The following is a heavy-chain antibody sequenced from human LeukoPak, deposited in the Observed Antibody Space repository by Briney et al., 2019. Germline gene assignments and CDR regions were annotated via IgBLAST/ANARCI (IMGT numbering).Heavy chain of an antibody. Sequence: ASVTVSCKASGYTFTSYYMHWVRQAPGQGLEWMGIINPSGGSTSYAQKFQGRVTMTRDTSISTAYMELSRLRSDDTAVYYCARAFRKTQIVVVPAAIGYWGQGTLVTVSS. CDR3: ARAFRKTQIVVVPAAIGY. CDR1: GYTFTSYY. J-gene: IGHJ4*02. CDR2: INPSGGST. V-gene: IGHV1-46*01. D-gene: IGHD2-2*02.